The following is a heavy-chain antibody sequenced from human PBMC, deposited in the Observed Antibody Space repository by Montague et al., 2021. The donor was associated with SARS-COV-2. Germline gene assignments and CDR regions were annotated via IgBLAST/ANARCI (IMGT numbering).Heavy chain of an antibody. J-gene: IGHJ4*02. CDR3: ASPKEGSGYYRPFDY. D-gene: IGHD3-22*01. Sequence: LSLPCGVSGASVTSTNWWSWVRQPTGKGLEWIGEIYHTGNTNYSPSLKNRVSISLDKSKNQLSLRLNSVTAADTAVYYCASPKEGSGYYRPFDYWGQGILVTVSS. CDR2: IYHTGNT. CDR1: GASVTSTNW. V-gene: IGHV4-4*02.